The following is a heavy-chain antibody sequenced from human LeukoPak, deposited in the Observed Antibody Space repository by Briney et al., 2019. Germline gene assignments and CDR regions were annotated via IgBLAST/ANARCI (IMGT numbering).Heavy chain of an antibody. CDR2: ISAYNGNT. CDR1: GYTFTSYG. Sequence: ASVKVSCKASGYTFTSYGISWVRQAPGQGLEWMGWISAYNGNTNYAQKLQGRVTMTTDTSTSTAYMELRSLRSDDTAVYYCARGPQPSYYDFWSGYYTANFDYWGQGTLDTVSS. J-gene: IGHJ4*02. V-gene: IGHV1-18*01. CDR3: ARGPQPSYYDFWSGYYTANFDY. D-gene: IGHD3-3*01.